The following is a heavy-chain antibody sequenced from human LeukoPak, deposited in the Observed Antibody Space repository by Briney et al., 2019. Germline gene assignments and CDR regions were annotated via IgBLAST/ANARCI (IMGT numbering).Heavy chain of an antibody. Sequence: GGCLRLSCAASGFTPSSIFMNCVPGAPGTGLEGVSVIHRGGTTYYADSVKGRFTISRDNSKNTLYLQMNSLRAEDTAVYYCASDGYSGSGSLFDYWGQGTLVTVSS. CDR1: GFTPSSIF. V-gene: IGHV3-53*01. CDR3: ASDGYSGSGSLFDY. J-gene: IGHJ4*02. D-gene: IGHD3-10*01. CDR2: IHRGGTT.